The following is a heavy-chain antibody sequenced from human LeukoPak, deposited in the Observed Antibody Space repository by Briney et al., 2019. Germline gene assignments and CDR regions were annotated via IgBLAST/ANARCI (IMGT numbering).Heavy chain of an antibody. CDR3: AKKTGFFLSDP. CDR2: IGGSGGTT. D-gene: IGHD2/OR15-2a*01. V-gene: IGHV3-23*01. Sequence: PGRSLRLSCAASGFTFSSYAMSWVRQAPGKGLEWVSSIGGSGGTTYYADSVKGRFTISRDNSKNTLYLQMNSLRAEDTAVYYCAKKTGFFLSDPWGQGTLVTVSS. CDR1: GFTFSSYA. J-gene: IGHJ5*02.